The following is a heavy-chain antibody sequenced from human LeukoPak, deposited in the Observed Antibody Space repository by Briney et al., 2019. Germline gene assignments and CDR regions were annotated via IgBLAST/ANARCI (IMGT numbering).Heavy chain of an antibody. CDR3: AKSATYRFDY. D-gene: IGHD3-3*01. V-gene: IGHV3-48*02. J-gene: IGHJ4*02. CDR1: GFIFSSYG. CDR2: VSGSSSTI. Sequence: GGSLRLSCAASGFIFSSYGMNWVRQAPGKGLERLSFVSGSSSTIYYADSVKGRFTISRDNAKNSLYLQMNSLRDEDTAVYYCAKSATYRFDYWGQGTLVTVSS.